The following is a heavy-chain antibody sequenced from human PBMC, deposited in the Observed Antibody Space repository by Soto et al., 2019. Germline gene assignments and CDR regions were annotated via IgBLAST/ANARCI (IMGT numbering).Heavy chain of an antibody. J-gene: IGHJ6*02. V-gene: IGHV4-30-4*01. D-gene: IGHD2-15*01. CDR1: GGSISSGDYY. Sequence: SETLSLTCTVSGGSISSGDYYWSWIRQPPGKGLEWIGYIYYSGSTYYNPSLKSRVTISVDTSKNQFSLKLSSVTAADTAVYYCARDPAYCSGGSCYFERWEDYHYGMDVWGQGTTVTVSS. CDR3: ARDPAYCSGGSCYFERWEDYHYGMDV. CDR2: IYYSGST.